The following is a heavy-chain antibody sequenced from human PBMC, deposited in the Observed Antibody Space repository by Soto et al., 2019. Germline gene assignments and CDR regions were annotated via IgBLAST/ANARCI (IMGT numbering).Heavy chain of an antibody. CDR2: INPSGGST. CDR1: GYTFTSYY. CDR3: ARDQSPRGYSGYDSVTYSYSFYGIAV. V-gene: IGHV1-46*01. D-gene: IGHD5-12*01. Sequence: ASVKFSCKASGYTFTSYYMHWVRQAPGQGLEWMGIINPSGGSTSYAQKFQGRVTMTRDTSTSTVYMELSSLRSEGPAVYYCARDQSPRGYSGYDSVTYSYSFYGIAVWGQGTTVAVSS. J-gene: IGHJ6*02.